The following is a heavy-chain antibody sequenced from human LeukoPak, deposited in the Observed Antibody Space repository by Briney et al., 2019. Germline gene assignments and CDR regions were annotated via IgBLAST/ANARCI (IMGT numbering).Heavy chain of an antibody. D-gene: IGHD5-18*01. CDR3: ARRGRGGYSYGYRGPLDY. CDR2: INPNSGGT. V-gene: IGHV1-2*02. J-gene: IGHJ4*02. CDR1: GYTFTGYY. Sequence: ASVKVSCKASGYTFTGYYMHWVRQAPGQGLEWMGWINPNSGGTNYAQKFQGRVTMTRDTSISTAYMELSRLRSDDTAVYYCARRGRGGYSYGYRGPLDYWGQGTLVTVSS.